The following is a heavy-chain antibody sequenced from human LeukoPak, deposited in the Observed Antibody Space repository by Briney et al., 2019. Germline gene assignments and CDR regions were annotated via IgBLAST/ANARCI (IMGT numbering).Heavy chain of an antibody. Sequence: SVKVSCTASGGTFSSYAISWVRQAPGQGLEWMGGIIPIFGTANYAQKFQGRVTITADESTSTAYMELSSLRSEDTAVYYCARDNGGEYYYGSGSFYYFDYWGQGTLVTVSS. CDR1: GGTFSSYA. V-gene: IGHV1-69*13. CDR2: IIPIFGTA. J-gene: IGHJ4*02. CDR3: ARDNGGEYYYGSGSFYYFDY. D-gene: IGHD3-10*01.